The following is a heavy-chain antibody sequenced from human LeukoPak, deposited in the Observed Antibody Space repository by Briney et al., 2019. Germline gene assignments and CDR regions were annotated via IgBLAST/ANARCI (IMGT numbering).Heavy chain of an antibody. CDR1: GFTFSRHS. D-gene: IGHD3-10*01. V-gene: IGHV3-21*01. J-gene: IGHJ4*02. CDR3: ARAPDYGSGSYS. CDR2: ISSSSNYI. Sequence: PGGSLRLSCAASGFTFSRHSMNWVRQAPGKGLEWVSSISSSSNYIYYADSMKGRFTISRDNAKNSLFLQMNSLRAEDTAVYYCARAPDYGSGSYSWGQGTLVTVSS.